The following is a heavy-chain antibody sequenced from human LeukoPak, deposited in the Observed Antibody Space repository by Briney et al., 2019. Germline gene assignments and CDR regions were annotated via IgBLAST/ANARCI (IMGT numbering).Heavy chain of an antibody. Sequence: GGSLRLSFAASGFTFDDYGMSWVRQAPGKGLEWVSGINWNGGSTGYADSVKGRFTISRDNSKNTLFLQMGSLRAEDMAVYYCARGSGWHVFDYWGQGTLVTVSS. V-gene: IGHV3-20*03. J-gene: IGHJ4*02. CDR1: GFTFDDYG. CDR3: ARGSGWHVFDY. CDR2: INWNGGST. D-gene: IGHD6-19*01.